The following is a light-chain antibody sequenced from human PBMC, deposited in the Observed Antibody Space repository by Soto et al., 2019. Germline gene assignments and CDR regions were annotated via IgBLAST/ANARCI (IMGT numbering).Light chain of an antibody. CDR1: SSNIGAGYD. V-gene: IGLV1-40*01. Sequence: QSVLTQPPSVSGAPGPRVTISCTGSSSNIGAGYDVHWYQQLPGRAPKLLIYGNTNRPSGVPDRFSGSKSGTSASLAITGLQAEDEADYYCLSFDSSLNVVFGGGTKLTVL. CDR2: GNT. J-gene: IGLJ2*01. CDR3: LSFDSSLNVV.